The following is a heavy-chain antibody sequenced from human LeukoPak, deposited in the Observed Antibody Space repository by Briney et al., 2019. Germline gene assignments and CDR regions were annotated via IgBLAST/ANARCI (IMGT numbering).Heavy chain of an antibody. CDR2: IYSGGST. CDR1: GISVSNDY. CDR3: ARTGYSSSSGGFDY. Sequence: GGSLRLSCAASGISVSNDYMSWVRQAPGKGLEWVSVIYSGGSTYYADSVKGRFTISRDNSKNTLYLQMNSLRAEDTAVYYCARTGYSSSSGGFDYWGQGTLVTVSS. D-gene: IGHD6-6*01. V-gene: IGHV3-66*01. J-gene: IGHJ4*02.